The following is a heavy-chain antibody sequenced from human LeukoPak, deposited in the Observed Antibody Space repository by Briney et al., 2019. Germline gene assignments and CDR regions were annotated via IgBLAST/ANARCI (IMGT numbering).Heavy chain of an antibody. CDR1: GGSFSGYY. CDR2: INHSGST. J-gene: IGHJ4*02. Sequence: PSETLSLTCAVYGGSFSGYYWSWIRQPPGKGLEWIGEINHSGSTNYNPSLKRRVTISVDTSKNQFSLKLSSVTAADTAVYYCARSSTGYSSGWYGDYWGQGTLVTVSS. D-gene: IGHD6-19*01. CDR3: ARSSTGYSSGWYGDY. V-gene: IGHV4-34*01.